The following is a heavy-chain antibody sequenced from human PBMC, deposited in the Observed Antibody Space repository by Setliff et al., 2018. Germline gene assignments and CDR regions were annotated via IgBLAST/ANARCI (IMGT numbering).Heavy chain of an antibody. CDR1: DVSISDTTYY. CDR3: RLAHCNTTSCEEALDF. J-gene: IGHJ4*02. V-gene: IGHV4-39*01. Sequence: PSETLSLTCSVSDVSISDTTYYWAWVRQPPGKGLEWIGTVSFFGASYSNPSLRSRLTISLDKSGNRFSLNLTSVTAADTAVYYFRLAHCNTTSCEEALDFWSQGTLVTVSS. CDR2: VSFFGAS. D-gene: IGHD2-2*01.